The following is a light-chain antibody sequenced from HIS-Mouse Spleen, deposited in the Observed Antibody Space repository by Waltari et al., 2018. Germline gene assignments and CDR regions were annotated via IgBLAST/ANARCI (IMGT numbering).Light chain of an antibody. CDR1: SSHVGRYNL. V-gene: IGLV2-23*01. J-gene: IGLJ2*01. Sequence: QSALTQPASVSGAPGQSSTIPCTATSSHVGRYNLVSWYQQHPGKAPKLMIYEGSKRPSGVSNRFSGSKSGNTASLTISGLQAEDEADYYCCSYAGSSTLVFGGGTKLTVL. CDR3: CSYAGSSTLV. CDR2: EGS.